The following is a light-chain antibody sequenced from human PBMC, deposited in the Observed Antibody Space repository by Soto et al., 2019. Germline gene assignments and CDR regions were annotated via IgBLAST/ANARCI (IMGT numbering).Light chain of an antibody. J-gene: IGKJ1*01. CDR2: WAS. V-gene: IGKV4-1*01. Sequence: DIVMTQSPDSLAVSLGERATINCKSSQSVLYSSNNKNFLAWYQQKPGQPPKLLIYWASTRESGVPDRFSGSGFGTDFTLTISSLLAEDVAVYYCQQYYSTPQTFGQGTKVEIK. CDR1: QSVLYSSNNKNF. CDR3: QQYYSTPQT.